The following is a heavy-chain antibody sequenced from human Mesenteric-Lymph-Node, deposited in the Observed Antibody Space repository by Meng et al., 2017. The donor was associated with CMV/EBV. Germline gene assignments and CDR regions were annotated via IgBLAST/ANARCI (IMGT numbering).Heavy chain of an antibody. CDR2: IYYSGST. Sequence: ETLSLTCTVSGGSISSYYWSWIRQPPGKGLEWIGYIYYSGSTNYNPSLKSRVTISVDTSKNQFSLKLSSVTAADTAVYYCARVDYDFWSGYPGDAFDIWGQGTMVTVSS. CDR3: ARVDYDFWSGYPGDAFDI. D-gene: IGHD3-3*01. V-gene: IGHV4-59*01. CDR1: GGSISSYY. J-gene: IGHJ3*02.